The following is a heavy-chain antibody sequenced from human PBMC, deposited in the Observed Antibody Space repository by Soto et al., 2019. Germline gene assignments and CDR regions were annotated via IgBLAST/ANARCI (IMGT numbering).Heavy chain of an antibody. CDR3: ARIARANCGAVFWSGMHV. J-gene: IGHJ6*02. CDR1: GFSLSTSGMC. CDR2: IDWDDDK. Sequence: SGPTLVNPTQPLTLTCTFSGFSLSTSGMCVSWIRQPPGKALEWLALIDWDDDKYYSTSLKTRLTISKDTSKNQVVLTMTNMDPADTATYYPARIARANCGAVFWSGMHVWAQGTTETVYS. V-gene: IGHV2-70*01. D-gene: IGHD3-3*01.